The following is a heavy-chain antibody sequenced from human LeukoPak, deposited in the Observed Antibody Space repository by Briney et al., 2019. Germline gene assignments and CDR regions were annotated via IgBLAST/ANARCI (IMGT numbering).Heavy chain of an antibody. D-gene: IGHD6-19*01. J-gene: IGHJ4*02. CDR2: IKQDGSAK. CDR3: AKDSHNGYSSGWYFDY. CDR1: GFTFNRYW. V-gene: IGHV3-7*01. Sequence: GGSLRLSCAASGFTFNRYWMSWVRQAPGKELQWVANIKQDGSAKYYVDSVKGRFTISRDNAKNSLYLQMNSLRAEDTAVYYCAKDSHNGYSSGWYFDYWGQGTLVTVSS.